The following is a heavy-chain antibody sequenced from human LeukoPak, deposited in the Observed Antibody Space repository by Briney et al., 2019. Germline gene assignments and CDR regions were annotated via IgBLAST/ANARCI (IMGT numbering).Heavy chain of an antibody. J-gene: IGHJ6*02. CDR3: AKAAPGAVPRSYYYYGMDV. Sequence: GGSLRLSCAASGFTFSSYGMHWARQAPGKRLEWVAVISYDGSNKYYADSVKGRFTISRDNSKNTLYLQMNSLRAEDTAVYYCAKAAPGAVPRSYYYYGMDVWGQGTTVTVSS. D-gene: IGHD3-10*01. CDR1: GFTFSSYG. CDR2: ISYDGSNK. V-gene: IGHV3-30*18.